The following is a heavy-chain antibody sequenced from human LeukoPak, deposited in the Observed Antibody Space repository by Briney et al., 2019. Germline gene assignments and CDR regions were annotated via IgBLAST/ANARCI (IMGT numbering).Heavy chain of an antibody. V-gene: IGHV3-23*01. Sequence: PGGSLRLSCAASGFTFSRYAMSWVRQAPGQGLEWVSAITGRGGSTYYADSVKGGFTISRDNYKNTLYLQMNSLRAVDTAVYYCAKGLSIAADGDFDYWGQGTLVTVSS. D-gene: IGHD6-13*01. CDR1: GFTFSRYA. J-gene: IGHJ4*02. CDR3: AKGLSIAADGDFDY. CDR2: ITGRGGST.